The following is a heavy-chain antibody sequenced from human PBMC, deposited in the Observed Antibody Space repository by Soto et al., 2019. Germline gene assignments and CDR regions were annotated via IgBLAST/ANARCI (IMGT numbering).Heavy chain of an antibody. CDR1: GYIFTAYS. D-gene: IGHD2-15*01. Sequence: SVKVSCKASGYIFTAYSMHWVRQAPGQGLEWMGVVNPSGGSTNYAQKFQGRITMTRDTSTSTVYMDLSSLTSEDTAVYYCAREENCSDGICYSEYFQRWGQGTLVTVSS. V-gene: IGHV1-46*01. J-gene: IGHJ1*01. CDR2: VNPSGGST. CDR3: AREENCSDGICYSEYFQR.